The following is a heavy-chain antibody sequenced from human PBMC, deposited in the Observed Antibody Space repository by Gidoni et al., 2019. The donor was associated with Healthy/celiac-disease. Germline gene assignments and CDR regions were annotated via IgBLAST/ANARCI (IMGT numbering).Heavy chain of an antibody. CDR2: IYHSGST. Sequence: QVQRQESGPGLVKPSGTLSLTCAVSGGSVSSRNWWSWVRQPPGKGLEWIGEIYHSGSTNYNPSLKSRFTISVDKSKNQFSLKLCSVTAADTAVYYCARKDYGDYGSAFDIWGQGTMVTVSS. D-gene: IGHD4-17*01. CDR1: GGSVSSRNW. J-gene: IGHJ3*02. CDR3: ARKDYGDYGSAFDI. V-gene: IGHV4-4*02.